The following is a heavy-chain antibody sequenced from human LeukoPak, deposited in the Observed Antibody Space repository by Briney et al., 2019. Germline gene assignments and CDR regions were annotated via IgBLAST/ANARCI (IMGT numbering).Heavy chain of an antibody. D-gene: IGHD3-10*01. J-gene: IGHJ4*02. CDR3: ARDRVTMVRGVNYYFDY. CDR1: GFTFSSYW. Sequence: GGSLRLSRAASGFTFSSYWMSWVRQAPGKGLELMANIKQDGSEKYYVDSVKGRFTISRDNAKNSLYLQMNSLRAEDTAVYYCARDRVTMVRGVNYYFDYWGQGTLVTVSS. CDR2: IKQDGSEK. V-gene: IGHV3-7*05.